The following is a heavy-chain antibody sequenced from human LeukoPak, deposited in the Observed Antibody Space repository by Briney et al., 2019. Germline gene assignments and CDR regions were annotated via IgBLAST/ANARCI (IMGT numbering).Heavy chain of an antibody. CDR1: GFTFDDYA. D-gene: IGHD2-2*01. J-gene: IGHJ4*02. CDR3: AKDYYSSTLGGFDY. Sequence: PGGSLRLSCAASGFTFDDYAMHWVRQAPGKGLEWASGISWNSNSIGYADSVKGRFTISRDNAKNSLYLQMNSLRPEDTALYYCAKDYYSSTLGGFDYWGQGTLVTVSS. V-gene: IGHV3-9*01. CDR2: ISWNSNSI.